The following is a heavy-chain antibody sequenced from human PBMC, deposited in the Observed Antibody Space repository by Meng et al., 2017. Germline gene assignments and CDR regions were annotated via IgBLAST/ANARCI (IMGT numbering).Heavy chain of an antibody. D-gene: IGHD6-19*01. Sequence: ASVKVSCKASGYTFTGYYMHWVRQAPGQGLEWMGRINPNSGGTNYAQKFQGRVTMTRDTSISTAYMELSRLRSDDTAVYYCARVYQGYSSGWNYFDYWGQGTLVTGYS. CDR1: GYTFTGYY. CDR2: INPNSGGT. J-gene: IGHJ4*02. CDR3: ARVYQGYSSGWNYFDY. V-gene: IGHV1-2*06.